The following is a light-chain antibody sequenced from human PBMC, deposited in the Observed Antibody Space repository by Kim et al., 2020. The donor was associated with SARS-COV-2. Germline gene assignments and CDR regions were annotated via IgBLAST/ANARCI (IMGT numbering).Light chain of an antibody. CDR2: GAS. CDR3: QQYNNWPLT. Sequence: EIVMTQSPATLSVSPGERATLSCRASQSVGSNLAWYQQKPGQAPRLLIYGASTRATGIPARFSGSGSGTEFTLTISSLQSEDFAVYYCQQYNNWPLTFGQGPKVDIK. J-gene: IGKJ1*01. CDR1: QSVGSN. V-gene: IGKV3-15*01.